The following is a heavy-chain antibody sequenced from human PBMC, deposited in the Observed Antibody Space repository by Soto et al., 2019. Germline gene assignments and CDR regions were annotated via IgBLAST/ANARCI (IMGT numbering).Heavy chain of an antibody. CDR3: ARVEYYYDSFDY. CDR1: GGSISSNDYS. J-gene: IGHJ4*02. D-gene: IGHD3-22*01. Sequence: PSETLSLTCTVSGGSISSNDYSWNWIRQPPGKGLEWIGYIHYSGSTSFNPSLKSRVTISVDTSKNQFSLKLSSVTAADTAVYYCARVEYYYDSFDYWGQGTLVTVSS. CDR2: IHYSGST. V-gene: IGHV4-30-4*01.